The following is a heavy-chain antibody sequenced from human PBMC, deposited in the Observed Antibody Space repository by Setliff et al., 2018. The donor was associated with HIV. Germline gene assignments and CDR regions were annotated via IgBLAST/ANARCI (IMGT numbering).Heavy chain of an antibody. V-gene: IGHV1-2*02. D-gene: IGHD4-17*01. CDR3: ARAPPMTTVVTPYFDY. CDR1: GYTFTGYY. J-gene: IGHJ4*02. CDR2: INPNSGGT. Sequence: GASVKVSCKASGYTFTGYYMHWVRQAPGQGLEWMGWINPNSGGTNYAQKFQGRVTMTRDTSISTAYMELSRLRSDDTAVYYCARAPPMTTVVTPYFDYWGQGTLVT.